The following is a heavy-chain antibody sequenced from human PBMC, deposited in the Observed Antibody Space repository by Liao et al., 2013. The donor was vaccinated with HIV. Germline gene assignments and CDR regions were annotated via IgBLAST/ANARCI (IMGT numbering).Heavy chain of an antibody. J-gene: IGHJ2*01. CDR3: ARAGGPYYDLSFWSFDL. V-gene: IGHV4-39*02. CDR1: GGSISGKTYH. Sequence: QLQVQESGPGLVKPSETLSLACTVSGGSISGKTYHWGWIRQPPGKGLEWIGSIYYSGTTYYNPSLRSRVTISIDTSNNHFSLRLSSVTAADTAVYFCARAGGPYYDLSFWSFDLWGRWHPRSVSPQ. CDR2: IYYSGTT. D-gene: IGHD1-26*01.